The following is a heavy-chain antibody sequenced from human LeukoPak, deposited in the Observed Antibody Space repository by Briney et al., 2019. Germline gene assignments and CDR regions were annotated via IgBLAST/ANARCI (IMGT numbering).Heavy chain of an antibody. CDR3: AKSNGYGLVDI. V-gene: IGHV4-4*07. D-gene: IGHD3-10*01. Sequence: PSETLSLTCTVSGGSISSYYWSWIRQPAGKGLEWIGRIYTSGSTNYNPSLKSRVTISLDTSRNQFSLKLNSVTAADTAVYYCAKSNGYGLVDIWGQGTMVTVSS. CDR2: IYTSGST. CDR1: GGSISSYY. J-gene: IGHJ3*02.